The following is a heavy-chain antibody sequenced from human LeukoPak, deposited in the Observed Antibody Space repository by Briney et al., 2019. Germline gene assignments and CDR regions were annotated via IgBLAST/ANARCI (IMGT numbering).Heavy chain of an antibody. J-gene: IGHJ6*03. V-gene: IGHV3-48*03. Sequence: GGSLRLSCAASGFTASNYEMNWVRQTPGKRREWVAFIASDHSTCYADSVKGRNTLSRDNAKNSLYLLMNSLRAEAAAVKYCSTSLSGRGTYHYMVVWG. CDR2: IASDHST. D-gene: IGHD1-26*01. CDR1: GFTASNYE. CDR3: STSLSGRGTYHYMVV.